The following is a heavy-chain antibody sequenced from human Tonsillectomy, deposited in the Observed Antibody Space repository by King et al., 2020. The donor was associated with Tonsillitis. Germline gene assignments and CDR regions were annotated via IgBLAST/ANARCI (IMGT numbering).Heavy chain of an antibody. V-gene: IGHV3-21*01. J-gene: IGHJ4*02. CDR2: ISSRSSYI. CDR3: ARTGWLRLVVGDY. D-gene: IGHD5-12*01. Sequence: VQLVESGGGLVKPGGSLRLSCTASGFTFSSYSMNWVRQAPGKGLEWVSSISSRSSYIYYADPVKGRFTISRDNAKNSLYLQMNRLRAEDTAVYYCARTGWLRLVVGDYWGQGTLVTVSS. CDR1: GFTFSSYS.